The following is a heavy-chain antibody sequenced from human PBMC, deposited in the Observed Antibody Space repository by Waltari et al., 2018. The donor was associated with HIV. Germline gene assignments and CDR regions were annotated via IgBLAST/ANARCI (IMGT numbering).Heavy chain of an antibody. CDR1: GFTFSSYS. D-gene: IGHD6-19*01. V-gene: IGHV3-48*02. CDR2: MSSSRSTI. J-gene: IGHJ5*02. CDR3: ARDRTAVATSAPRGFDP. Sequence: EVQLVESGGGLVQPGGSLRLSCAASGFTFSSYSMNWVRQAPGKGLEWVSYMSSSRSTIYYADSVKGRFTSSRDKAKNSLYLQMNSLRDEDTAVYYCARDRTAVATSAPRGFDPWGQGTLVTVSS.